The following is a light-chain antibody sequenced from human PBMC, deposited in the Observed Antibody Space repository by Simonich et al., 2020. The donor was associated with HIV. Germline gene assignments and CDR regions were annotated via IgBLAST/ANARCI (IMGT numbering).Light chain of an antibody. CDR2: GNS. V-gene: IGLV1-40*01. Sequence: QSVLTQPPSVSGAPGQRVTISCTGSSSNIGAGYDVHWYQHLPGTAPKLLIVGNSNRPSGVPDRFSGSKSGTSASLAITGLQAEDEADYYCQSYDSSLSGWVFGGGTKLTVL. J-gene: IGLJ3*02. CDR1: SSNIGAGYD. CDR3: QSYDSSLSGWV.